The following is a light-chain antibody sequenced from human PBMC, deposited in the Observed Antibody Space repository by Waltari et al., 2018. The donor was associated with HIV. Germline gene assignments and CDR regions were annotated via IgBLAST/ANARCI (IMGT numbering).Light chain of an antibody. J-gene: IGLJ3*02. Sequence: QSALTQPASVSGSPGQSLTISCTGTNSDVGNYNLVSWYRQHPDKAPKLLLFEVTRRPSWVSDRFTGSKSGNTASLTISGLQAEDEADYYCCSYAGSDTLVFGGGTKLTVL. CDR2: EVT. CDR3: CSYAGSDTLV. V-gene: IGLV2-23*02. CDR1: NSDVGNYNL.